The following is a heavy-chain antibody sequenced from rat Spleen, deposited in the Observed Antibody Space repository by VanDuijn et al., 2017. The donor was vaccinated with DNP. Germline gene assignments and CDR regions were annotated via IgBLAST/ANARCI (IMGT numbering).Heavy chain of an antibody. V-gene: IGHV5-25*01. Sequence: EVQLVESGGGLVQPGRSMKLSCVASGFTFSKYYMAWVRQAPTKGLEWVASISPGGGNTYYRDSVKGRFTISRDNAKRTLYLQMDSLRSEETAPYYCARSSINYGSYYFDYWGQGVMVSVSS. CDR1: GFTFSKYY. CDR3: ARSSINYGSYYFDY. CDR2: ISPGGGNT. D-gene: IGHD1-3*01. J-gene: IGHJ2*01.